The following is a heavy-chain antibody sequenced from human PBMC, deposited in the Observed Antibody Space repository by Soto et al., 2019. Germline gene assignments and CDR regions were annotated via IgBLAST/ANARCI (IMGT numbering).Heavy chain of an antibody. J-gene: IGHJ4*02. Sequence: QVQLVESGGGVVQPGRSLRLSCVASGFTFSSYGMHWVRQAPGKGLEWVAIISYDGSNTYYADSVKGRFTISRDNYKNTLYLQMNSLRAEATSVYYCAKEGGLSGSYYISSSYYFDYWGQGTLVTVSS. CDR2: ISYDGSNT. CDR1: GFTFSSYG. D-gene: IGHD1-26*01. CDR3: AKEGGLSGSYYISSSYYFDY. V-gene: IGHV3-30*18.